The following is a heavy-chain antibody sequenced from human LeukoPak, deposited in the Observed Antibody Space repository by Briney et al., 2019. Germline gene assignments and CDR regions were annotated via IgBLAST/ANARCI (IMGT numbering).Heavy chain of an antibody. CDR1: GGSISSSSYY. D-gene: IGHD3-10*01. CDR2: IYYSGST. Sequence: SETLSLTCTVSGGSISSSSYYWGWIRQPPGKGLEWIGSIYYSGSTYYNPSLKSRVTISVDTSKNQFSLKLSSVTAADTAVYYCAREGSRTMVRGVSGNHLDYWGQGTLVTVSS. V-gene: IGHV4-39*07. CDR3: AREGSRTMVRGVSGNHLDY. J-gene: IGHJ4*02.